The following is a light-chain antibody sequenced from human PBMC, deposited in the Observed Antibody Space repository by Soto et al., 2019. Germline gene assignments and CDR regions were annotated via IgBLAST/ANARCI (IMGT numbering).Light chain of an antibody. CDR3: QHYGRPHPCT. CDR2: GAS. CDR1: QSVGSY. V-gene: IGKV3-20*01. J-gene: IGKJ1*01. Sequence: ENVLTQSPGTLSLSPGDRATLSCRASQSVGSYLGWYQKKPGQAPRLLIYGASSRATGIPDRFSGSGSGANFSLTIIRLGPEDVAVYYYQHYGRPHPCTFGQGTKVEIK.